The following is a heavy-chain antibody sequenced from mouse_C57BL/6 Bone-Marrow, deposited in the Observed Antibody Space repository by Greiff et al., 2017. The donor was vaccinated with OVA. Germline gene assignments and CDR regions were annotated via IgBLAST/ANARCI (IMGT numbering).Heavy chain of an antibody. V-gene: IGHV5-9*01. J-gene: IGHJ2*01. D-gene: IGHD2-1*01. CDR2: ISGGGGNT. CDR3: ARRSIYGNSDY. CDR1: GFTFSSYT. Sequence: EVKLVESGGGLVKPGGSLKLSCAASGFTFSSYTMSWVRQTPEKRLEWVATISGGGGNTYYPDSVKGRFTISRDNAKNTLYLQMSSLRSEDTALYYCARRSIYGNSDYWGQGTTLTVSS.